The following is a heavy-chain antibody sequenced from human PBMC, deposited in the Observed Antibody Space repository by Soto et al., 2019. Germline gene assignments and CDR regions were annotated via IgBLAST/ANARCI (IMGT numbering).Heavy chain of an antibody. CDR2: INPSGGST. Sequence: ASVKVSCKASGGTFSSYAISWVRQAPGQGLEWMGIINPSGGSTSYVQKFQGRVTMTRDTSTSTVYMELSSLRSEDTAVYYCARDGAARPDYYYYYGMDVWGQGTTVTVSS. J-gene: IGHJ6*02. V-gene: IGHV1-46*01. D-gene: IGHD6-6*01. CDR1: GGTFSSYA. CDR3: ARDGAARPDYYYYYGMDV.